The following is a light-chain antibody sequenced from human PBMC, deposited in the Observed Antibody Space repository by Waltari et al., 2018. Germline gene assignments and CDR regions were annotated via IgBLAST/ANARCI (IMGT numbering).Light chain of an antibody. CDR2: AAS. CDR1: EDIRKD. CDR3: LQDYIFPLT. Sequence: VTITCRASEDIRKDLGWYQQKPGKAPRLLIFAASTLQSGVPSRFSGSGSGTDFTLTISSLQPEDFATYFCLQDYIFPLTFGGGTTVEI. J-gene: IGKJ4*01. V-gene: IGKV1-6*01.